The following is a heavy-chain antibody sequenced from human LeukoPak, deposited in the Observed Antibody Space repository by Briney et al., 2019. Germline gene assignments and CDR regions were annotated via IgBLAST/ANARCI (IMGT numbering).Heavy chain of an antibody. Sequence: GGSLRLSCAASGFAFSNYWMHWVRQAPGKGLVWVSRINSDATTTTYADSVKGRFTISRDNAKSTLYLQMNSLRADDTAVYYCVNMRGGAVAGTRSDYWGQGTLVTVSS. CDR3: VNMRGGAVAGTRSDY. CDR2: INSDATTT. V-gene: IGHV3-74*01. J-gene: IGHJ4*02. D-gene: IGHD6-19*01. CDR1: GFAFSNYW.